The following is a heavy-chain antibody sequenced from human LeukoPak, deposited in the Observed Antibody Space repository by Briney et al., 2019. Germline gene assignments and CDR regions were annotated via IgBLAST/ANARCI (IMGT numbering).Heavy chain of an antibody. V-gene: IGHV3-23*01. CDR3: AARPLMPPRLDD. CDR2: ISGGGAST. Sequence: PGRSLRLSCAASGFTFSSYPMSWVRQAPGKGLQWVSTISGGGASTYYADSVKGRFTISRDNSKSTLYLQMNSLRAEDTAIYYCAARPLMPPRLDDWGQGTLVTVSS. J-gene: IGHJ4*02. D-gene: IGHD2-2*01. CDR1: GFTFSSYP.